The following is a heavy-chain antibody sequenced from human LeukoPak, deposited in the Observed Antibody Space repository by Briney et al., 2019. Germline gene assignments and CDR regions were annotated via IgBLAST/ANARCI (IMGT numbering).Heavy chain of an antibody. Sequence: PGGSLRLSCAASGFTFSSYAMSWVRQAPGKGLEWVSAINGSGDSTYYSDSVKGRFTISRDNSKNTLYVQMNSLRAEDTAVYYCAKPLVSDYYDSSGYWGYWGQGTLVTVSS. J-gene: IGHJ4*02. CDR2: INGSGDST. CDR3: AKPLVSDYYDSSGYWGY. V-gene: IGHV3-23*01. D-gene: IGHD3-22*01. CDR1: GFTFSSYA.